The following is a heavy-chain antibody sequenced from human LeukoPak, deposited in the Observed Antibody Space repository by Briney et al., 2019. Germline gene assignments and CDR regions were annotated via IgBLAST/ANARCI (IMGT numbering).Heavy chain of an antibody. CDR3: ARGSRKYYYGSRNTFDY. CDR1: GGSFSGYY. J-gene: IGHJ4*02. Sequence: SETLSLTCAVYGGSFSGYYWSWIRQPPGKGLEWIGEINHSGSTNYNPSLKSRVTISVDTSKNQLSLKLSSVTAADTAVYYCARGSRKYYYGSRNTFDYWGQGTLVTVSS. D-gene: IGHD3-22*01. CDR2: INHSGST. V-gene: IGHV4-34*01.